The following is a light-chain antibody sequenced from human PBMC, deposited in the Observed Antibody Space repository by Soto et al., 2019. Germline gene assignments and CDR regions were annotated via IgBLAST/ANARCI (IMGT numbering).Light chain of an antibody. J-gene: IGLJ3*02. V-gene: IGLV1-47*02. Sequence: QSVLTQPPSASGTPGQRGTISCSGRSSNIGTNYVYWYQQFPGTAPKLLIYSNRHRPSGVPDRFSGSKSGTSASLAISGLRSDDEADYYCAAWDDSLSGPVFGGGTKLTVL. CDR2: SNR. CDR1: SSNIGTNY. CDR3: AAWDDSLSGPV.